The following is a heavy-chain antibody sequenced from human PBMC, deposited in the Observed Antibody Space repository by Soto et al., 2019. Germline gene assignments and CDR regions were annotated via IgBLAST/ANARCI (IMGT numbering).Heavy chain of an antibody. CDR2: IYYSGST. Sequence: SETLSLTCTVSGGSISSSSYYWGWIRQPPGKGLEWVGSIYYSGSTYYNPSLKSRVTISVDTSKNQFSLKLSSVTAADTAVYYCARHGIMITFGGVIVIEDAFEIWGQGTMVTVSS. CDR3: ARHGIMITFGGVIVIEDAFEI. J-gene: IGHJ3*02. D-gene: IGHD3-16*02. CDR1: GGSISSSSYY. V-gene: IGHV4-39*01.